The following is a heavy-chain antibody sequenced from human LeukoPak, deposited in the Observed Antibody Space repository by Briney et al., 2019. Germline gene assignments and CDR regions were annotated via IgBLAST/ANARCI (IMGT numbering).Heavy chain of an antibody. CDR2: IYYSGST. CDR1: GGSLSSYY. D-gene: IGHD5-18*01. Sequence: SETLSLTCTVSGGSLSSYYWSWIRQPPGKGLEWIGYIYYSGSTNYNPSLKSRVTISVDTSKNQFSLKLSSVTAADTAVYYCAFHGYSYGYFDYWGQGTLVTVSS. V-gene: IGHV4-59*01. J-gene: IGHJ4*02. CDR3: AFHGYSYGYFDY.